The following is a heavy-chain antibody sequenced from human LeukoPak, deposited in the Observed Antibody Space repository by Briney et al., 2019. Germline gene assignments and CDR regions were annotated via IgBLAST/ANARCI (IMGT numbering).Heavy chain of an antibody. CDR1: GYTFTGYY. V-gene: IGHV1-2*02. CDR3: AKETRVGSLRYFDRGGWFDP. CDR2: INPNSGGT. D-gene: IGHD3-9*01. Sequence: ASVKVSCKASGYTFTGYYMHWVRQAPGQGLEWMGWINPNSGGTNYAQKFQGRVTMTRDTSISTAYMELSRLRSDDTALYYCAKETRVGSLRYFDRGGWFDPWGQGTLVTVSS. J-gene: IGHJ5*02.